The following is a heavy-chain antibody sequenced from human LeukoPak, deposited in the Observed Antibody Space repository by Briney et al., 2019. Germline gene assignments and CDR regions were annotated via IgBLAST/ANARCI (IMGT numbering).Heavy chain of an antibody. V-gene: IGHV3-7*01. CDR3: ARAPGEGWFDP. D-gene: IGHD4-17*01. CDR1: GFTFSSYW. Sequence: GGSLRLSCAASGFTFSSYWMSWVRQAPRKGLDWVASIKQDGSEKYYVDSVKGRFTISRDNAKNSLYLQMNSLRAEDTALYYCARAPGEGWFDPWGQGTLVTVSS. J-gene: IGHJ5*02. CDR2: IKQDGSEK.